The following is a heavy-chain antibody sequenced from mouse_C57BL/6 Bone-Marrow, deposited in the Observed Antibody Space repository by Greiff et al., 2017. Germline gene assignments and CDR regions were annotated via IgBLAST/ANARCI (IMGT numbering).Heavy chain of an antibody. CDR1: GYTFTSYW. Sequence: QVHVKQPGAELVMPGASVKLSCKASGYTFTSYWMHWVKQRPGQGLEWIGEIDPSDSYTNYNQKFKGKSTLTVDKSSSTAYMQLSSLTSEDSAVYYCARVYDYDYWYFDVWGTGTTVTVSS. CDR3: ARVYDYDYWYFDV. D-gene: IGHD2-4*01. CDR2: IDPSDSYT. V-gene: IGHV1-69*01. J-gene: IGHJ1*03.